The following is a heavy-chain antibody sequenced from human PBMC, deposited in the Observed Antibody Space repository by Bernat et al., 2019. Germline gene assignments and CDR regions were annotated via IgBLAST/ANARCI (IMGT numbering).Heavy chain of an antibody. CDR2: INQDGSEK. CDR3: ARSPRTGDVDY. V-gene: IGHV3-7*03. J-gene: IGHJ4*02. D-gene: IGHD7-27*01. Sequence: EVQLVESGGGLVQPGGSLRLSCAASGFTFSVSWMSWVRQAPGKGLEGVANINQDGSEKYYVDSVMCRFTISRDNAKNSLYLQMNSLRADDTAVYYCARSPRTGDVDYWGQGTLVTVSS. CDR1: GFTFSVSW.